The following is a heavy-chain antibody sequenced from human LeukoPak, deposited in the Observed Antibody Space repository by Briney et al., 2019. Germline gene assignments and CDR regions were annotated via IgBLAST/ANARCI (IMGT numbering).Heavy chain of an antibody. CDR2: IYHSGST. Sequence: PSETLSLTCAVSGGSISSGGYSWSWIRQPPGKGLEWIGYIYHSGSTYYNPSLKSRVTISVDRSKNQFSLKLSSVTAADTAVYYCARGVYGDYGQFDYWGQGTLVTVSS. J-gene: IGHJ4*02. CDR3: ARGVYGDYGQFDY. V-gene: IGHV4-30-2*01. D-gene: IGHD4-17*01. CDR1: GGSISSGGYS.